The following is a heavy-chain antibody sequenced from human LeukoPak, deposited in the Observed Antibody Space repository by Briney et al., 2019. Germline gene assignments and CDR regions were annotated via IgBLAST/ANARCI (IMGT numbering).Heavy chain of an antibody. V-gene: IGHV3-11*01. CDR3: ARATYYYGSTRYLLY. CDR2: ITSSGNTI. Sequence: GGSLRLSCAASRFTFSDNYMSWIRQAPGKGREWVSYITSSGNTIYYVDSVKGRFTISRDNAKNSLYLQMNSLRAEDTAVYYCARATYYYGSTRYLLYWGQGTLVTVSS. D-gene: IGHD3-22*01. CDR1: RFTFSDNY. J-gene: IGHJ4*02.